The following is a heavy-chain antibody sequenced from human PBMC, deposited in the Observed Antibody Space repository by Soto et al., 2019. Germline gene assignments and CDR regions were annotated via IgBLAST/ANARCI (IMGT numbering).Heavy chain of an antibody. Sequence: EVQLVESGGGLVQPGGSLRLSCAASGFTFSSYWMHWVSQAPGKGLVGVSRINSDGRSTSYADSVKGRFTISRDNATNTLYLQMNSLRTEDTAVYYCARGEDAGYCTGGSCSGDWFDPWGQGTLVTVSS. J-gene: IGHJ5*02. V-gene: IGHV3-74*01. CDR2: INSDGRST. CDR3: ARGEDAGYCTGGSCSGDWFDP. CDR1: GFTFSSYW. D-gene: IGHD2-15*01.